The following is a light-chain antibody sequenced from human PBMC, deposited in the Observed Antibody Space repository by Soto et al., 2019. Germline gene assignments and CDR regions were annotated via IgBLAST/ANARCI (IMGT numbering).Light chain of an antibody. CDR3: QQYATSPLT. J-gene: IGKJ4*01. CDR1: QSISSSF. Sequence: EIVLTQSPGILSLSPGERASLSCGASQSISSSFLAWYQQKPGQAPRLLIYGASSRATGIPDRFSGTGSETDFTLTISRLEPEDFAVYYCQQYATSPLTFGGGTKVDIK. V-gene: IGKV3-20*01. CDR2: GAS.